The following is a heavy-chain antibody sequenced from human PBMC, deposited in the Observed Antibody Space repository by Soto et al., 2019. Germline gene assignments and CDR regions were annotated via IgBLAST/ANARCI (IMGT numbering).Heavy chain of an antibody. J-gene: IGHJ2*01. D-gene: IGHD1-26*01. V-gene: IGHV1-69*12. CDR1: GGTFSSYA. Sequence: QVQLVQSGAEVKKPGSSVKVSCKASGGTFSSYAISWVRQAPGQGLEWMGGIIPIFGTANYAQKFQGRVTMTADESTSTAYMELSSLRSEDTAVYYCASGVDSGSYPTWYFDLWGRGTLVTVSS. CDR3: ASGVDSGSYPTWYFDL. CDR2: IIPIFGTA.